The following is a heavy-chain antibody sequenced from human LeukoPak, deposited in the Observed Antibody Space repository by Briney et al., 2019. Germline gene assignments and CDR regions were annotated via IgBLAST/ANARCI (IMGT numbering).Heavy chain of an antibody. CDR1: GFTFSDHY. V-gene: IGHV3-72*01. Sequence: GGSLRLSCAASGFTFSDHYMDWVRQAPGKGLEWVGRTRNKANSYTTEYAASVKSRFTTSRDDSKNSLYLRMNSLKTEDTAVYYCARGQYCSSTSCYGTDSFDIWGQGTMVTVSS. CDR2: TRNKANSYTT. J-gene: IGHJ3*02. D-gene: IGHD2-2*01. CDR3: ARGQYCSSTSCYGTDSFDI.